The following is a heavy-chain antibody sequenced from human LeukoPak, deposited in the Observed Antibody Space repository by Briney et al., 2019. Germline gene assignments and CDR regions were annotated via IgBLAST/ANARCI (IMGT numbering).Heavy chain of an antibody. Sequence: GGSLRLSCAASGFTFSSYGMHWVRQAPGKGLEWVAFIRSDGSIKYYTESLKGRFTISRDNSKNTLYLQMNSLRAEGTAVYYCAKDEMFSSAWYFDYWGQGTLVTVSS. V-gene: IGHV3-30*02. CDR2: IRSDGSIK. D-gene: IGHD6-19*01. CDR3: AKDEMFSSAWYFDY. CDR1: GFTFSSYG. J-gene: IGHJ4*02.